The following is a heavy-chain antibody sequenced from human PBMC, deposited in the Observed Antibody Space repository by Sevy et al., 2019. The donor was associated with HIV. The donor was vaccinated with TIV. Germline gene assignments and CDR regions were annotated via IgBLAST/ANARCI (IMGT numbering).Heavy chain of an antibody. Sequence: ASVKVSCKASGYTFTSYGISWVRQAPGQGLEWMGWISAYNGNTNYAQKLQGRVTMTTDTSTSTAYMELRSLRSDDTAVYYCARDYCSGGSCYESSNWFDPWGQRTLVTGSS. V-gene: IGHV1-18*01. J-gene: IGHJ5*02. CDR1: GYTFTSYG. D-gene: IGHD2-15*01. CDR2: ISAYNGNT. CDR3: ARDYCSGGSCYESSNWFDP.